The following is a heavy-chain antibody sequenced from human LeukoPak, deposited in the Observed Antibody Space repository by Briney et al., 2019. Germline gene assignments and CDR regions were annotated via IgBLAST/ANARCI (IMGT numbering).Heavy chain of an antibody. Sequence: GGSLRLSCAASGFTFSSYSMNWLRQDPAKGLEWVSYISTSSSSIYYADSVKGRLTISRDNAKNSLYLQMNSLRAEDTAVYYCARETGHCSGGSCYFRWFDPWCQGTLVTVSS. J-gene: IGHJ5*02. CDR2: ISTSSSSI. V-gene: IGHV3-48*01. CDR1: GFTFSSYS. D-gene: IGHD2-15*01. CDR3: ARETGHCSGGSCYFRWFDP.